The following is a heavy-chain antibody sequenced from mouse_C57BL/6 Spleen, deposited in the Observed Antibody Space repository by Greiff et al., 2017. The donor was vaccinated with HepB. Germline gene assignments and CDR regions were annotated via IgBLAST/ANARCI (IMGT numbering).Heavy chain of an antibody. Sequence: QVQLQQPGAELVMPGASVKLSCKASGYTFTSYWMHWVKQRPGQGLEWIGEIDPSDSYTNYNQKFKGKSTLTVDKSSSTAYMQLSSLTSEDSAVYYCARGIPFDVWGTGTTFTVSS. CDR2: IDPSDSYT. CDR3: ARGIPFDV. CDR1: GYTFTSYW. V-gene: IGHV1-69*01. J-gene: IGHJ1*03.